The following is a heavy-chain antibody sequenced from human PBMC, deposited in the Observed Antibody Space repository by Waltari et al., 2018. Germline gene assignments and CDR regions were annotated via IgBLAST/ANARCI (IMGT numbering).Heavy chain of an antibody. CDR2: IRYDGSNK. Sequence: QVQLVESGGGVVQPGGSLRLSCAASGFTFSSYGMPWVRQAPGKGLEWVAFIRYDGSNKYYADSVKGRFTISRDNSKNTLYLQMNSLRAEDTAVYYCVSGSYSRDYFDYWGQGTLVTVSS. J-gene: IGHJ4*02. CDR1: GFTFSSYG. D-gene: IGHD1-26*01. V-gene: IGHV3-30*02. CDR3: VSGSYSRDYFDY.